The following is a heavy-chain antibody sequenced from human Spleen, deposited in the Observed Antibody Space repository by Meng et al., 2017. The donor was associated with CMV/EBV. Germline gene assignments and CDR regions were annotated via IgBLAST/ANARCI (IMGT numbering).Heavy chain of an antibody. CDR3: ARDHRWDYFYFGMDV. CDR1: GGSISSYY. D-gene: IGHD4-23*01. CDR2: VYWSGST. Sequence: GSLRLSCTVSGGSISSYYWGWIRQPPGKGLEWIGNVYWSGSTYYNPSLKSRVTISVDTSKNQFSLKLTSVTAADTAVYYCARDHRWDYFYFGMDVWGQGTTVTVSS. V-gene: IGHV4-59*12. J-gene: IGHJ6*02.